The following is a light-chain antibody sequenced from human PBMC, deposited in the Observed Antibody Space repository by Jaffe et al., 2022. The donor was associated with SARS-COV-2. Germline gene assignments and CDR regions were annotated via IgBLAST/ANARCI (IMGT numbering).Light chain of an antibody. V-gene: IGLV5-37*01. CDR1: SDINVGGYA. Sequence: QPVLTQPPSSSASPGESVRLTCTLPSDINVGGYAIYWYQQKPGSPPRYLLYYHSDSDKGRAPGVPSRFSAFTDNSAHAGILLISGLQSEDEADYYCMFWSSTDSGVFGGGTTLTVL. CDR2: YHSDSDK. J-gene: IGLJ3*02. CDR3: MFWSSTDSGV.